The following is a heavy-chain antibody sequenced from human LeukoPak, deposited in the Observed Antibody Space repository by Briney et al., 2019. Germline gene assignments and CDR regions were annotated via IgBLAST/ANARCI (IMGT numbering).Heavy chain of an antibody. CDR2: INPNSGGT. CDR1: GYTFTGYY. CDR3: VREELERRLGY. V-gene: IGHV1-2*02. D-gene: IGHD1-1*01. Sequence: ASVKVSCKASGYTFTGYYMHWVRQAPGQGLEWMGWINPNSGGTNYAQKFQGRVTMSRDTSISTAYMELSRLRSDDTAVYYCVREELERRLGYWGQGTLVTVSS. J-gene: IGHJ4*02.